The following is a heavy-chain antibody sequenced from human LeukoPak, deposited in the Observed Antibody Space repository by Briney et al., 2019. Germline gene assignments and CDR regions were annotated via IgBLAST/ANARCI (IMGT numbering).Heavy chain of an antibody. D-gene: IGHD6-19*01. V-gene: IGHV1-18*01. Sequence: ASVKVSCKASGHTFTSYGISWVRQAPGQGLEWMGWISAYNGNTNYAQKLQGRVTMTTDTSTSTAYMELRSLRSDDTAVYYCARDPRARIAVAGPGGYWGQGTLVTVSS. J-gene: IGHJ4*02. CDR3: ARDPRARIAVAGPGGY. CDR2: ISAYNGNT. CDR1: GHTFTSYG.